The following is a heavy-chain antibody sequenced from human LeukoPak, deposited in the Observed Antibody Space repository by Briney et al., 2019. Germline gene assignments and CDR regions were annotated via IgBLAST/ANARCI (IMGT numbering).Heavy chain of an antibody. J-gene: IGHJ6*03. CDR2: IYHSGST. CDR1: GYSISSGYY. Sequence: SETLSLTCTVSGYSISSGYYWGWIRQPPGKGLEWIGSIYHSGSTYYNPSLKSRVTISVDTSKNQFSLKLSSVTAADTAVYYCARVHESTSLWYYYYYYMDVWGKGTTVTVSS. D-gene: IGHD2-2*01. V-gene: IGHV4-38-2*02. CDR3: ARVHESTSLWYYYYYYMDV.